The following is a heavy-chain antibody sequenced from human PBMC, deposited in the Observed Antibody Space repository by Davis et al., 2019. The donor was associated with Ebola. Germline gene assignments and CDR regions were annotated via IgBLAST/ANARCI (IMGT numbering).Heavy chain of an antibody. CDR2: IKQDGSEK. J-gene: IGHJ4*02. V-gene: IGHV3-7*01. CDR1: GFTFSSYW. Sequence: GESLKISCAASGFTFSSYWMSWVRQAPGKGLEWVANIKQDGSEKYYVDSVKGRFTISRDNSKNTLYLQMNSLRAEDTAVYYCARDSPTPGYWGRGTLVTVSS. CDR3: ARDSPTPGY.